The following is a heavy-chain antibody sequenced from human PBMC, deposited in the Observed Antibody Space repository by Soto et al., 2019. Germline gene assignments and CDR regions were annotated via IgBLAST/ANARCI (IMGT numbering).Heavy chain of an antibody. D-gene: IGHD6-19*01. CDR2: ISWNSGSI. CDR3: AKDLRIAVALYEGAFDI. J-gene: IGHJ3*02. CDR1: GFTFDDYA. V-gene: IGHV3-9*01. Sequence: EVQLVESGGGLVQPGRSLRLSCAASGFTFDDYAMHWVRQAPGKGLEWVSGISWNSGSIGYADSVKGRFTISRDNAKNSLYLQMNSLRAEDTALYYCAKDLRIAVALYEGAFDIWGQGTMVTVSS.